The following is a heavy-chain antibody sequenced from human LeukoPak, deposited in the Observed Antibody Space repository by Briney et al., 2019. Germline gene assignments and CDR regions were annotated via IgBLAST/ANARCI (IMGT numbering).Heavy chain of an antibody. Sequence: AAVKVSCKASGYTFTSHGISWVRQAPGQGLEWMGWISAYNGNTNYAQKLQGRVTMTTDTSTSTAYMELRSLRSDDTAVYYCARVGGYYPSHWYFDLWGRGTLVTVSS. CDR2: ISAYNGNT. D-gene: IGHD3-22*01. CDR1: GYTFTSHG. CDR3: ARVGGYYPSHWYFDL. V-gene: IGHV1-18*01. J-gene: IGHJ2*01.